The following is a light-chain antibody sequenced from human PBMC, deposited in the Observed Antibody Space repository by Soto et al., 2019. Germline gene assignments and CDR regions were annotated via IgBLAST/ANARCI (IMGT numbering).Light chain of an antibody. Sequence: QSALTQPRSVSRSPGQSVTISCTGTSSDVGGYNYVSWYQQHPGKAPKLMIYDVSKRPSGVPDRFSGSKSGNTASLTISGLQAEDEADYYCCSYAGSYTFGFGTGTKLTVL. V-gene: IGLV2-11*01. CDR2: DVS. CDR1: SSDVGGYNY. J-gene: IGLJ1*01. CDR3: CSYAGSYTFG.